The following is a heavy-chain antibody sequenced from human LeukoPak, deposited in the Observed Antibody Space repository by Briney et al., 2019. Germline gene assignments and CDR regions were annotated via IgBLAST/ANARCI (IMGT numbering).Heavy chain of an antibody. CDR3: ALYDSRNYYSSY. CDR2: ISSSGSYI. V-gene: IGHV3-21*01. D-gene: IGHD3-22*01. CDR1: GFTFSSYW. Sequence: PGGTLRLSCAASGFTFSSYWMSWVRQAPGKGLEWVSSISSSGSYIYYADSVKGRFTISRDNAKNSLYLQMNSLRAEDTAVYYCALYDSRNYYSSYWGQGTLVTVSS. J-gene: IGHJ4*02.